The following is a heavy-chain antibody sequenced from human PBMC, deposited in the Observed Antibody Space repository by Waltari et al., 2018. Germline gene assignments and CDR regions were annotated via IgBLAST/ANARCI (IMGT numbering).Heavy chain of an antibody. Sequence: QVQLVQSGAEVKKHGASVKVSCKDSGYTLTGNYMPWVRQAPGQGLEWMGRINPNSGGTNYAQKFQGRVTMTRDTSISTAYMELSRLRSDDTAVYYCARGQAARPEDYWGQGTLVTVSA. V-gene: IGHV1-2*06. CDR2: INPNSGGT. CDR3: ARGQAARPEDY. D-gene: IGHD6-6*01. CDR1: GYTLTGNY. J-gene: IGHJ4*02.